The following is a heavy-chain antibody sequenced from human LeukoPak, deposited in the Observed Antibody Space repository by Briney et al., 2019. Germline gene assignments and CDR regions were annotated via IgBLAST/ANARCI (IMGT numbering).Heavy chain of an antibody. Sequence: GGSLRLSCAASGFTFSSYWMHWVRQAPGKGLVWVSRINSDGSSTSYADSVKGRLTISRDNAKNTLYLQMNSLRAEDTAVYYCARAAAGTLSWFDPWGQGTLVTVSS. V-gene: IGHV3-74*01. CDR1: GFTFSSYW. J-gene: IGHJ5*02. D-gene: IGHD6-13*01. CDR2: INSDGSST. CDR3: ARAAAGTLSWFDP.